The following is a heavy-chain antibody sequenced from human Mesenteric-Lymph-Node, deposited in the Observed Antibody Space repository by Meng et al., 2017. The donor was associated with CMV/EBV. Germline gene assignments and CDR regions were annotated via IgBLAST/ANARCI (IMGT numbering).Heavy chain of an antibody. CDR2: IWYDGSYE. CDR3: ARDLASARAY. V-gene: IGHV3-33*01. J-gene: IGHJ4*02. D-gene: IGHD3-16*01. CDR1: GFTFSNYG. Sequence: GESLKISCVTSGFTFSNYGVHWVRQAPGKGLEWVALIWYDGSYEYYADSVKGRFTISRDNAKNSLYLQMNSLRAEDTAVYYCARDLASARAYWGQGTLVTVSS.